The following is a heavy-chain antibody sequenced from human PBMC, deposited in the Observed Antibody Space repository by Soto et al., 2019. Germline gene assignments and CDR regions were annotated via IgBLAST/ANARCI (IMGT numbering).Heavy chain of an antibody. Sequence: GASVKVSCKASGGTFSSYAISWVRQAPGQGLEWMGGIIPIFGTANYAQKFQGRVTITADESTSTAYMELSSLRSEDTAVYYCARSFYYYDSSGYYFNWFDPWGQGTLVTVSS. J-gene: IGHJ5*01. D-gene: IGHD3-22*01. CDR1: GGTFSSYA. CDR2: IIPIFGTA. CDR3: ARSFYYYDSSGYYFNWFDP. V-gene: IGHV1-69*13.